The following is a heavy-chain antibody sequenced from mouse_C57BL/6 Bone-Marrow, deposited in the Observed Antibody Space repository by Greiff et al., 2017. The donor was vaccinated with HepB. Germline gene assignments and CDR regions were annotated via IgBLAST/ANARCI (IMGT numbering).Heavy chain of an antibody. CDR3: ARDGAFTTVVADY. Sequence: VKLQESGPELVKPGASVKISCKASGYAFSSSWMNWVKQRPGKGLEWIGRIYPGDGDTNYNGKFKGKATLTADKSSSTAYMQLSSLTSEDSAVYFCARDGAFTTVVADYWGQGTTLTVSS. J-gene: IGHJ2*01. CDR2: IYPGDGDT. CDR1: GYAFSSSW. D-gene: IGHD1-1*01. V-gene: IGHV1-82*01.